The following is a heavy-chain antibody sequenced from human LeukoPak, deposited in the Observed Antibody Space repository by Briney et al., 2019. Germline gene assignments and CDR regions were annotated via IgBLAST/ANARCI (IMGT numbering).Heavy chain of an antibody. V-gene: IGHV1-18*01. D-gene: IGHD1-26*01. J-gene: IGHJ5*02. CDR2: ISAYNGNT. Sequence: ASVKVSCKASGYTFTSYAISWVRQAPGQGLEWMGWISAYNGNTNYAQKLQGRVTMTTDTSTSTAYMELRSLRSDDTAVYYCARALGVVGATTGWFDPWGQGTLVTVSS. CDR3: ARALGVVGATTGWFDP. CDR1: GYTFTSYA.